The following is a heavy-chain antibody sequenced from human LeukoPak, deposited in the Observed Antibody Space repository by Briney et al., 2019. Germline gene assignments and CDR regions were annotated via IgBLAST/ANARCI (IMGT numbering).Heavy chain of an antibody. CDR3: ARDPTGESDL. V-gene: IGHV3-21*01. CDR1: GFTFSSYS. CDR2: ISSSSGYI. Sequence: GGSLRLSCAASGFTFSSYSMNWVRQAPGKGLEWVSSISSSSGYIYYEDSVKGRFTISRDNAKNSLYLQMNSLRAEDTAVYYCARDPTGESDLWGRGTLVTVSS. D-gene: IGHD1-1*01. J-gene: IGHJ2*01.